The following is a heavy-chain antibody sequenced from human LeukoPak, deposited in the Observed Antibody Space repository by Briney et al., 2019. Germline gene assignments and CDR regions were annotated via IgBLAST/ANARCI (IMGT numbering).Heavy chain of an antibody. CDR3: ARDNYYYDSSGYYSDAFDI. D-gene: IGHD3-22*01. CDR1: GGSISSYY. J-gene: IGHJ3*02. CDR2: IYYSGST. V-gene: IGHV4-59*01. Sequence: PSETLSLTCTVSGGSISSYYWSWIRQPPGKGLEWIGYIYYSGSTNYNPSLKSRVTISVDTSKNQFSLKLSSVTAADTAVYYCARDNYYYDSSGYYSDAFDIWGQGTVVTVSS.